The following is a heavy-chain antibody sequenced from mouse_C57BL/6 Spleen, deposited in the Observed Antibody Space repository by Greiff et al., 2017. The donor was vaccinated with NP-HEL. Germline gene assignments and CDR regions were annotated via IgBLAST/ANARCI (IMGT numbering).Heavy chain of an antibody. J-gene: IGHJ4*01. Sequence: EVQLVESGGGLVQPGGSMKLSCAASGFTFSDAWMDWVRQSPEKGLEWVAEIRNKANNHATYYAESVKGRFTISRDDSKSSVYLQMNSLRAEDTGIYYCTKVATDYYAMDYWGQGTSVTVSS. CDR2: IRNKANNHAT. D-gene: IGHD1-1*02. CDR1: GFTFSDAW. V-gene: IGHV6-6*01. CDR3: TKVATDYYAMDY.